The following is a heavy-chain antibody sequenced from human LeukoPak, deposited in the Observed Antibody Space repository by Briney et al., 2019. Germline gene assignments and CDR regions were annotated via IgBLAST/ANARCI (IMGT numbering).Heavy chain of an antibody. V-gene: IGHV1-24*01. D-gene: IGHD3-22*01. CDR3: ATWYYYDSSDYYLADY. J-gene: IGHJ4*02. Sequence: APVKVSCKASGYTFTSYGISWVRQAPGQGLEWMGGFDPEDGETIYAQELQGRVTMTKDTSTDTAYMELSSLRSEDTAVYYCATWYYYDSSDYYLADYWGQGTLVTVSS. CDR1: GYTFTSYG. CDR2: FDPEDGET.